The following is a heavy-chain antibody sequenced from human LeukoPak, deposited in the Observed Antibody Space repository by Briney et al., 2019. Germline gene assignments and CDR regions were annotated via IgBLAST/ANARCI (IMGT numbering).Heavy chain of an antibody. J-gene: IGHJ4*02. CDR3: AKLGGDLRDFDY. Sequence: GGSLRLSCAASGFTFSSYGMHWVRQAPGKGLEWVAFIRYDGSNKYYADSVKGRFTISRDNSKNTLYLQMNSLRAEDTAVYYCAKLGGDLRDFDYWGQGTLVTVSS. V-gene: IGHV3-30*02. D-gene: IGHD1-26*01. CDR1: GFTFSSYG. CDR2: IRYDGSNK.